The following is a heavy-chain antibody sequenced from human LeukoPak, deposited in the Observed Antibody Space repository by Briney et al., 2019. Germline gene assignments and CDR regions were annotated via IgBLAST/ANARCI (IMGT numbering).Heavy chain of an antibody. V-gene: IGHV4-39*01. CDR1: GVSISSSNSY. CDR2: IYYSGNT. Sequence: SETLSLTCTVSGVSISSSNSYWGWIRQPPGKGLEWIGSIYYSGNTYYNASLKSQVSISIDTSKNQFSLKLSSVTAADTAVYYCARHIYSSGWSDYFDYWGQGTLVTVSS. J-gene: IGHJ4*02. D-gene: IGHD6-19*01. CDR3: ARHIYSSGWSDYFDY.